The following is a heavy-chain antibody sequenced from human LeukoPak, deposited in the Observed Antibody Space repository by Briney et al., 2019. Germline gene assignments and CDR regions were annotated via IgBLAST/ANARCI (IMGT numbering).Heavy chain of an antibody. Sequence: PGGSLRLSCAASGFIFSDYYMSWIRQAPGKGLEWVSYISSDGSTIYYADSVKGRFTISRDNAKKSLYLQMNSLRVEDTAVYYCARDRTDYGDYRYYFDYWGQGTLVTVSS. CDR3: ARDRTDYGDYRYYFDY. CDR1: GFIFSDYY. V-gene: IGHV3-11*01. D-gene: IGHD4-17*01. CDR2: ISSDGSTI. J-gene: IGHJ4*02.